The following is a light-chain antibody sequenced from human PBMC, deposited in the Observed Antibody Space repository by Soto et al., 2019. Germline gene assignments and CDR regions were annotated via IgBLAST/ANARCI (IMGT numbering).Light chain of an antibody. V-gene: IGKV1-5*03. J-gene: IGKJ5*01. Sequence: DIPRTQSPSTMSDSVGDRVTITGRASQSVNTCLAWYQQKPGNAPNLLIYKASILESGVPLRFSGSGAGTEFTLNISRLQPDDVATYYCQQFDSHPITFGQGTRLEIE. CDR2: KAS. CDR1: QSVNTC. CDR3: QQFDSHPIT.